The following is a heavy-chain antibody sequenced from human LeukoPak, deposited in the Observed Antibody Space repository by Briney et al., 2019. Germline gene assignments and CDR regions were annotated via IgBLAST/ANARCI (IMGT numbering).Heavy chain of an antibody. V-gene: IGHV3-23*01. CDR1: GFTFTSFA. D-gene: IGHD6-19*01. J-gene: IGHJ4*02. CDR2: FSGTTST. Sequence: GGSLRLFCAASGFTFTSFAMSWVRQAPGKGLEWVSTFSGTTSTYYADSVKGRVTISRDNSKNTLYLQMNSLRADDTAVYYCTKLKQWQPQRYFFEYWGQGALVTVAS. CDR3: TKLKQWQPQRYFFEY.